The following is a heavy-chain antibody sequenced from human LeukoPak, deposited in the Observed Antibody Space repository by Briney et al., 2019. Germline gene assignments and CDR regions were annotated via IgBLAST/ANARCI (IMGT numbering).Heavy chain of an antibody. CDR1: GFTFSSYE. D-gene: IGHD3-10*02. J-gene: IGHJ6*04. CDR2: ISSSGSTI. CDR3: AELGITMIGGV. V-gene: IGHV3-48*03. Sequence: PGGSLRLSCAASGFTFSSYEMNWVRQAPGKGLEWVSHISSSGSTIYYADSVKGRFTISRDNAKNSLYLQMYSLRAEDTAVYYCAELGITMIGGVWGKGTTVTISS.